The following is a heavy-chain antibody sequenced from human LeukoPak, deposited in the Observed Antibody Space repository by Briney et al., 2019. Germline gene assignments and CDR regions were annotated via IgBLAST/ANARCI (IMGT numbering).Heavy chain of an antibody. CDR2: IIPILGIA. V-gene: IGHV1-69*04. D-gene: IGHD2-15*01. CDR3: ARTFCSGGSCYSDY. Sequence: ASVKVSCKASGGTFSSYAISWVRQAPGQGLEWMGMIIPILGIANYAQKFQGRVTITADKSTSTAYMELSSLRSEDTAVYYCARTFCSGGSCYSDYWGQGTLVTVSS. CDR1: GGTFSSYA. J-gene: IGHJ4*02.